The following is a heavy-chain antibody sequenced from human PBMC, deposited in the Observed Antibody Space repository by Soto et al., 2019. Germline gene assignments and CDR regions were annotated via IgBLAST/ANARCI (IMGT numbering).Heavy chain of an antibody. CDR3: TRDDYCSSTSCSESFDY. CDR2: IRSKAYGGTT. Sequence: SLRLSCTASGFTFGDYAMSWFRQAPGKGLEWVGFIRSKAYGGTTEYAASVKGRFTISRDDSKSIAYLQMNSLKTEDTAVYYCTRDDYCSSTSCSESFDYWGQGTLVTVSS. J-gene: IGHJ4*02. V-gene: IGHV3-49*03. D-gene: IGHD2-2*01. CDR1: GFTFGDYA.